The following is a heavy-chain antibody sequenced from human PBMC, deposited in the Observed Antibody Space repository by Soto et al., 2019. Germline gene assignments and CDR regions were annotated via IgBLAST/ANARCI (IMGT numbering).Heavy chain of an antibody. CDR1: GGTFSSYA. Sequence: SVKVSCKASGGTFSSYAISWVRQAPGQGLEWMGGIIPIFGTANYAQKFQGRVTITADESTSTAYMELSSLRSEDTAVYYCAVYSGYGHGAFDIWGQGTMVTVSS. CDR3: AVYSGYGHGAFDI. V-gene: IGHV1-69*13. J-gene: IGHJ3*02. D-gene: IGHD5-12*01. CDR2: IIPIFGTA.